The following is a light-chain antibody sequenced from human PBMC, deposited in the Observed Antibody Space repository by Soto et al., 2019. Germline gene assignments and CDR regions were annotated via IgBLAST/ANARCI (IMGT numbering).Light chain of an antibody. CDR3: QQSYSMPPIT. Sequence: DIEMTQSPSSLSASVGDRVTITCRASQNINSNLNWYQQKPGKAPMLLIYGASILQSGVPSRFGGSGSATDFTLTISSLHPEDFVTYYCQQSYSMPPITFGQGTRLEI. CDR2: GAS. CDR1: QNINSN. J-gene: IGKJ5*01. V-gene: IGKV1-39*01.